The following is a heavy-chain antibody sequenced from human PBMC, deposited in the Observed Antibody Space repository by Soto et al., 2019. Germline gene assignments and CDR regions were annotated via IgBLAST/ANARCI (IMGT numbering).Heavy chain of an antibody. Sequence: ASVKVSCKASGGPFSNYVVNWVRQAPGQGLEWMGRIIPISGAANYAQKFQGRVTITADKSTSTSYMELSSLRSEDTAVYYCARDMTRNVVPYFDFWGQGTMVTVSS. J-gene: IGHJ4*02. CDR1: GGPFSNYV. CDR3: ARDMTRNVVPYFDF. V-gene: IGHV1-69*06. D-gene: IGHD2-21*01. CDR2: IIPISGAA.